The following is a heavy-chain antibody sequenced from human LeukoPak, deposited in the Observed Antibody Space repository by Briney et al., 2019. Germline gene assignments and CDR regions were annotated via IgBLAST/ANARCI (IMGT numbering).Heavy chain of an antibody. Sequence: GTSLRLSCEASGFAFGSYAMHWVRQAPGRGLEWVAVISHDGDNTNSGESVRGRFALSRDNSKNTLYLQMNSLRAEDTAVYYCARDRAYYYGSGSYSRGGEFDYWGQGTLVTVSS. D-gene: IGHD3-10*01. CDR3: ARDRAYYYGSGSYSRGGEFDY. V-gene: IGHV3-30*09. CDR1: GFAFGSYA. J-gene: IGHJ4*02. CDR2: ISHDGDNT.